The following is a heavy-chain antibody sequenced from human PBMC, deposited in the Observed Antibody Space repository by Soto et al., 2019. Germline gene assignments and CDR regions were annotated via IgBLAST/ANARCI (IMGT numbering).Heavy chain of an antibody. CDR3: ARSSGYYYVDY. Sequence: QVQLVQSGAEVKKPGASVKVSCKASGYTFTSYAMHWVRQAPGQRLEWMGWINAGNGNTKYSQKLQGRVTITRDTSASTASMELTSLRSEDTAVYYWARSSGYYYVDYWGQGTLVTVSS. CDR1: GYTFTSYA. J-gene: IGHJ4*02. CDR2: INAGNGNT. D-gene: IGHD3-22*01. V-gene: IGHV1-3*01.